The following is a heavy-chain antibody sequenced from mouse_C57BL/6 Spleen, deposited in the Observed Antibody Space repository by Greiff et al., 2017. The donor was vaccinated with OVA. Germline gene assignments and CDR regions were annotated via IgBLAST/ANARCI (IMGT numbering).Heavy chain of an antibody. CDR1: GYTFTDYY. Sequence: EVQLQQSGPELVKPGASVKISCKASGYTFTDYYMNWVKQSHGKSLEWIGDINPNNGGTSYNQKFKGKATLTVDKSSSTAYMELRSLTSEDSAVYYCARGGDGYDRAMDYWGQGTSVTVSS. CDR3: ARGGDGYDRAMDY. D-gene: IGHD2-2*01. V-gene: IGHV1-26*01. J-gene: IGHJ4*01. CDR2: INPNNGGT.